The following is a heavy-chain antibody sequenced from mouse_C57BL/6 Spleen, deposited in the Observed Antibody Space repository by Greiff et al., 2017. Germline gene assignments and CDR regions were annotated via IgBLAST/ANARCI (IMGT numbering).Heavy chain of an antibody. D-gene: IGHD4-1*01. CDR1: GYTFTDYE. Sequence: VQLQQSGAELVRPGASVTLSCKASGYTFTDYEMHWVKQTPVHGLEWIGAIDPETGGTAYNQKFKGKAILTADKSSSTAYMELHSLTSEDSAVYYCSNWAFADWGQGTLVTVAA. V-gene: IGHV1-15*01. CDR3: SNWAFAD. CDR2: IDPETGGT. J-gene: IGHJ3*01.